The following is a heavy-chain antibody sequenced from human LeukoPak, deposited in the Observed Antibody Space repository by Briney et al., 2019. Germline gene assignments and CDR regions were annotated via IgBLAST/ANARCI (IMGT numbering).Heavy chain of an antibody. Sequence: GGSLRLSCADSGFTFSSYAMSWVRQAPGKGLEWVSAISGSGGSTYYADSVKGRFTISRDNSKNTLYLQMNSLRAEDTAVYYCAKTDSSGYLGYWGQGTLVTVSS. V-gene: IGHV3-23*01. CDR1: GFTFSSYA. D-gene: IGHD3-22*01. J-gene: IGHJ4*02. CDR3: AKTDSSGYLGY. CDR2: ISGSGGST.